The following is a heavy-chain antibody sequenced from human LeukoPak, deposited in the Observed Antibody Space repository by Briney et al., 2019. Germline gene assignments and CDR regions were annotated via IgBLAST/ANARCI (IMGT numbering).Heavy chain of an antibody. CDR3: ARQQVDTAMVIDY. CDR1: GGSISSYY. Sequence: SETLSLTCTFSGGSISSYYWTWIRQPPAKGLEWIGYIYYSGSTNYNPSLKSRVTISVDTSKNQFSLKLSSVTAADTAVYYCARQQVDTAMVIDYWGQGTLVTVSS. J-gene: IGHJ4*02. D-gene: IGHD5-18*01. V-gene: IGHV4-59*01. CDR2: IYYSGST.